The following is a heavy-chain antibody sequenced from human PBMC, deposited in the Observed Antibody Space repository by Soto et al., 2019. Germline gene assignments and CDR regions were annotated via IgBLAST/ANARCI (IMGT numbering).Heavy chain of an antibody. CDR3: ARLHVGYALMGFDY. CDR1: GGSFSGHY. J-gene: IGHJ4*02. D-gene: IGHD2-2*01. CDR2: INDSGST. V-gene: IGHV4-34*01. Sequence: PSETLSLTCAVYGGSFSGHYWNWIRQPPGKGLEWIGEINDSGSTNYSPSLKSRVTKSIDTSKNQFCLKLSSVSAADSAVYFCARLHVGYALMGFDYWGQGTLVTVSS.